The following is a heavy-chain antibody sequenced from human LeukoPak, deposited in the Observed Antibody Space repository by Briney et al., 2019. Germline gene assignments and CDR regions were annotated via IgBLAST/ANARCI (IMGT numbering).Heavy chain of an antibody. CDR2: IYADGST. CDR1: GGSISSSF. Sequence: SETLSLTCTVSGGSISSSFWSWIRQPAGKGLEWIGRIYADGSTNYNPSLKSRITLSLDTPGNQVSLRLTSVTAADTAVYFCARAPAGCGGTCAFDYWGQGTQVTVSS. CDR3: ARAPAGCGGTCAFDY. V-gene: IGHV4-4*07. J-gene: IGHJ4*02. D-gene: IGHD2-15*01.